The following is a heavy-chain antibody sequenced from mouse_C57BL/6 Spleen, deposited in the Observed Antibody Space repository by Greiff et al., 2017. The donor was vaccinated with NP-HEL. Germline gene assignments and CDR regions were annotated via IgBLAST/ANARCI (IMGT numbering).Heavy chain of an antibody. CDR1: GYTFTSYW. D-gene: IGHD2-12*01. CDR3: ARLRRDWYFDV. Sequence: QVQLQQPGAELVKPGASVKLSCKASGYTFTSYWMQWVKQRPGQGLEWIGEIDPSDSYTNYNQKFKGKATLTVDTSSSTAYMQLSSLTSEDSAVYYCARLRRDWYFDVWGTGTTVTVSS. V-gene: IGHV1-50*01. J-gene: IGHJ1*03. CDR2: IDPSDSYT.